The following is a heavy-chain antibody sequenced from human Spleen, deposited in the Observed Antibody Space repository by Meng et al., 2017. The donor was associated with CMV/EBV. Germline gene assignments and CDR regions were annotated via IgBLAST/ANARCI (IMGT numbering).Heavy chain of an antibody. J-gene: IGHJ4*02. CDR1: GGSIGRTNYF. Sequence: GSLRLSCSVSGGSIGRTNYFWGWVRQSPGKGLEWIGNVFYSGNTYYSPSLKSRVTISVDTSKNQFSLKLSSVTAADTAVYYCASGVYDSSGYYYDTFDYWGQGTLVTVSS. CDR3: ASGVYDSSGYYYDTFDY. CDR2: VFYSGNT. D-gene: IGHD3-22*01. V-gene: IGHV4-39*07.